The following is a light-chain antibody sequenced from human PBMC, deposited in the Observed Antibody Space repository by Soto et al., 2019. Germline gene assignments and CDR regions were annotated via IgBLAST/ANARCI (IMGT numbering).Light chain of an antibody. CDR3: LQYSSHSWT. V-gene: IGKV1-5*01. CDR1: RSISDW. CDR2: DAS. J-gene: IGKJ1*01. Sequence: DIQMTQSPSSLSPSVGDRVTITCRASRSISDWLAWYQQKPGEAPELLIFDASNLKSGVSSRFSGSGSGTEFTLTVSRLQPDDGATYYCLQYSSHSWTFGQGTKVDI.